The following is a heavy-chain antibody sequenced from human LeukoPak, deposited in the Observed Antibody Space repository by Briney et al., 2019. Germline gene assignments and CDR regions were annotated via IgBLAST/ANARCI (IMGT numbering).Heavy chain of an antibody. V-gene: IGHV3-21*01. Sequence: PGGSLRLSCAASGFTFSSYSMNWVRQAPGKGLEWVSSISSSSSYIYYADSVKGRFTISRGNAKNSLYLQMNSLRAEDTAVYYCARDPYEIVATPYYFDYWGQGTLVTVSS. CDR1: GFTFSSYS. D-gene: IGHD5-12*01. J-gene: IGHJ4*02. CDR3: ARDPYEIVATPYYFDY. CDR2: ISSSSSYI.